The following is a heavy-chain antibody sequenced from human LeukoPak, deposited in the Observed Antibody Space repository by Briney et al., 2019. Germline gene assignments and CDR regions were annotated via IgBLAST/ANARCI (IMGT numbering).Heavy chain of an antibody. D-gene: IGHD1-26*01. V-gene: IGHV3-74*01. CDR1: GFTFSDYW. J-gene: IGHJ4*02. Sequence: GGSLRLSCAASGFTFSDYWMHWVRQAPGKGLVWVSRVNRDGSSTSYADSVKGRFTISRDNAKNTLSLQMNSLRAEDTAVYYCARDLGYYRADYWGQGTLVTVSS. CDR2: VNRDGSST. CDR3: ARDLGYYRADY.